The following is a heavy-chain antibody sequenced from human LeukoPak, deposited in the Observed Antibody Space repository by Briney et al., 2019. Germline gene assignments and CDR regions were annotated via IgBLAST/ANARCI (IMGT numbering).Heavy chain of an antibody. V-gene: IGHV3-7*05. CDR3: ARAMRDGYKNQIPHYYGMDV. CDR1: GFTFNSYW. CDR2: INDDGSTI. J-gene: IGHJ6*02. D-gene: IGHD5-24*01. Sequence: GESLRLSCEASGFTFNSYWMSWVRQAPGKGLEWVADINDDGSTIYYVNSVKGRFTISRDNAKNSLSLQLNTLRAEDRAVYYCARAMRDGYKNQIPHYYGMDVWGQGTTVTVSS.